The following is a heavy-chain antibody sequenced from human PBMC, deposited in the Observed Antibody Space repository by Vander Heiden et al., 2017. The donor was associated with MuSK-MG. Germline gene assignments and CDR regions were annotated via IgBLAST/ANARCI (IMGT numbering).Heavy chain of an antibody. CDR1: GASISPNNW. CDR3: ARDWDFRSGNYRDAFDV. J-gene: IGHJ3*01. CDR2: IYHRENT. Sequence: QVHLKESGPGLVKPSGTLSLTCTVSGASISPNNWWGWVRQSPGKGLEWLGDIYHRENTNYNPSLEGRVTISLDKSKNEFYLTLIGVTAADTAIYYCARDWDFRSGNYRDAFDVWGQGKQVTVSS. D-gene: IGHD3-10*01. V-gene: IGHV4-4*02.